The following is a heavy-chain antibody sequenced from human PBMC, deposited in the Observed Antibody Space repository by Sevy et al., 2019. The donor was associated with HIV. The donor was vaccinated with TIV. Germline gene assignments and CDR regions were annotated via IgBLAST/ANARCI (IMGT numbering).Heavy chain of an antibody. CDR2: INHSGST. Sequence: SETLSLTCAVYGGSFSGYYWSWIRQPPGKGLEWIGEINHSGSTNYNPSLKSRVTISVDTSKNQFSLKLSSVTAADTAVYYSARGYDFWSGYPYYYYYYMDVWGKGTTVTVSS. V-gene: IGHV4-34*01. D-gene: IGHD3-3*01. J-gene: IGHJ6*03. CDR3: ARGYDFWSGYPYYYYYYMDV. CDR1: GGSFSGYY.